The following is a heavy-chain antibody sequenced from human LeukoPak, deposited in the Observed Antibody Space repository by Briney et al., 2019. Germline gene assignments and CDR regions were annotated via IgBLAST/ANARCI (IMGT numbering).Heavy chain of an antibody. CDR1: GYTFTSYD. CDR2: MNPSSGNT. V-gene: IGHV1-8*01. CDR3: AREAASGSYGMDV. Sequence: ASAKVSCKASGYTFTSYDTNWVRQATGQGRGSMGWMNPSSGNTGYAQNFQGRVTITRNTYISTAYMELSSLRSEDTAVYYCAREAASGSYGMDVWGQGTTVTVSS. D-gene: IGHD6-13*01. J-gene: IGHJ6*01.